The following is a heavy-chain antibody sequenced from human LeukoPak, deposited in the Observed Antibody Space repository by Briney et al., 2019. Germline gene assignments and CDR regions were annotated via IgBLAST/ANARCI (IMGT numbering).Heavy chain of an antibody. CDR1: GYTFTSYY. D-gene: IGHD6-13*01. CDR2: INPSGGST. Sequence: ASVKVSCKASGYTFTSYYMHWVRQAPGQGLEWMGIINPSGGSTSYAQKFQGRVTMTRDMSTSTVYMELSSLRSEDTAVYYCARSQQLDEYYYYYMDVWGKGTTVTISS. J-gene: IGHJ6*03. CDR3: ARSQQLDEYYYYYMDV. V-gene: IGHV1-46*01.